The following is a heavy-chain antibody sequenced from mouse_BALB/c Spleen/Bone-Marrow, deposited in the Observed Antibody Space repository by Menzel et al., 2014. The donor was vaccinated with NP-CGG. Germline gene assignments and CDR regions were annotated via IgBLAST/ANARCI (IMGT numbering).Heavy chain of an antibody. D-gene: IGHD2-3*01. V-gene: IGHV4-1*02. J-gene: IGHJ3*01. CDR1: GFDFSRYW. CDR2: INPDSSTI. CDR3: SRLGYYGGFAY. Sequence: EVKLMESGGGLVQPGGSLKLSCAASGFDFSRYWMSWVRQAPGKGLEWIGEINPDSSTINYTPSLKGKFIISRDNAKNTLYLQMSKVRSEDTALYYCSRLGYYGGFAYWGQGTLVTVSA.